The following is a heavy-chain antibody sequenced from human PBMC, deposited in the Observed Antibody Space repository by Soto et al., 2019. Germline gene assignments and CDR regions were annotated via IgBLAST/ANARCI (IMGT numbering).Heavy chain of an antibody. D-gene: IGHD6-13*01. CDR1: GGSISSYY. J-gene: IGHJ4*02. V-gene: IGHV4-59*01. Sequence: SETLSLTCTVSGGSISSYYWSWIRQPPGKGLEWIGYIYYSGSTNYNPSLKSRVTISVDTSKNQFSLKLSSVTAADTAVYYCARGHSSSWYRGGFDYWGQGXLVTVYS. CDR2: IYYSGST. CDR3: ARGHSSSWYRGGFDY.